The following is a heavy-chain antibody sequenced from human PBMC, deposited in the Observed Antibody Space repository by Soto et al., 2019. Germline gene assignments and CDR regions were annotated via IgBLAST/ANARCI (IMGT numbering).Heavy chain of an antibody. J-gene: IGHJ5*02. D-gene: IGHD1-7*01. CDR1: GDSVSSNSAA. CDR3: AREVRNSGLNNWFDP. Sequence: SQTLSLTCAISGDSVSSNSAAWNWIRPSPSRGLEWLGRTYYRSKWYNDYAVSVKSRITINPDTSKNQFSLQLNSVTPEDTAVYYCAREVRNSGLNNWFDPWGQGTLVTVSS. CDR2: TYYRSKWYN. V-gene: IGHV6-1*01.